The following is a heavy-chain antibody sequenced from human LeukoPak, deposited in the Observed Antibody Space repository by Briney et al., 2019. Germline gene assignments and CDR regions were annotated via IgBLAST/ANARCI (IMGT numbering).Heavy chain of an antibody. V-gene: IGHV4-39*07. Sequence: PSETLSLTCTVSGGSISSSSYYWGWIRRPPGKGLEWIGSIYYSGSTNYNPSLKSRVTISVDTSKNQFSLKLSSVTAADTAVYYCARGAVLRRLTYYYDSSGYYGWFDPWGQGTLVTVSS. J-gene: IGHJ5*02. CDR1: GGSISSSSYY. CDR2: IYYSGST. CDR3: ARGAVLRRLTYYYDSSGYYGWFDP. D-gene: IGHD3-22*01.